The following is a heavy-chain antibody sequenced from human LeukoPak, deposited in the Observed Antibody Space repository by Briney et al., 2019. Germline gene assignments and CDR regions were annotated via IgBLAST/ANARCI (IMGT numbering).Heavy chain of an antibody. V-gene: IGHV1-69*05. Sequence: SVKVSCKASGGTFSSYAISWVRQAPGQGLEWMGGIIPIFGTANYAQKFQGRVTITTDESTSTAYMELSSLRSEDTAVYYCARDRRELDYGDYPYYYYYMDVWGKRTTVTVSS. J-gene: IGHJ6*03. CDR1: GGTFSSYA. D-gene: IGHD4-17*01. CDR2: IIPIFGTA. CDR3: ARDRRELDYGDYPYYYYYMDV.